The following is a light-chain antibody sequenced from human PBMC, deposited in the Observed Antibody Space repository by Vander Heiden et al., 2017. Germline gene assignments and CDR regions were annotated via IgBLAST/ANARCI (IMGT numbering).Light chain of an antibody. CDR2: AAS. CDR3: QQYYTYPLT. Sequence: IRMTQSPSSFPASTGERVTIPCRASQGVSTYLAWYQQKPGKAPKLLLYAASTWQSGVPSRFSGSGSGTDFTLTINCLQSEDFATYYCQQYYTYPLTFGQGTRLEIK. CDR1: QGVSTY. J-gene: IGKJ5*01. V-gene: IGKV1-8*01.